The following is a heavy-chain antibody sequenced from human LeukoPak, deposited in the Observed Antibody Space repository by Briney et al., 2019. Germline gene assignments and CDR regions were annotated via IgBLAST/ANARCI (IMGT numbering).Heavy chain of an antibody. CDR3: ARYSSSWSPNWFDP. Sequence: SGTLSLTCTVSGGSISSYYWSWIRQPPGKGLEWIGYIYYSGSTNYNPSLKSRVTISVDTSKNQFSLKLSSVTAADTAVYYCARYSSSWSPNWFDPWGQGTLVTVSS. J-gene: IGHJ5*02. CDR1: GGSISSYY. D-gene: IGHD6-13*01. CDR2: IYYSGST. V-gene: IGHV4-59*01.